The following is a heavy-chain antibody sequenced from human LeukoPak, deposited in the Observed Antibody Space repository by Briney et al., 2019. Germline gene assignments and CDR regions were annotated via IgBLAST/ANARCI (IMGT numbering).Heavy chain of an antibody. CDR3: ARDPRGYYDSSGFHDVFDI. CDR1: GGSISSGSYY. J-gene: IGHJ3*02. Sequence: PSQTLSLTCTVSGGSISSGSYYWSWIRQPAGKGLEWIGRIYTSGSTNYNPSLKSRVTISVDTSKNQFSLKLSSVTAADTAVYYCARDPRGYYDSSGFHDVFDIWGQGTMVTVSS. CDR2: IYTSGST. V-gene: IGHV4-61*02. D-gene: IGHD3-22*01.